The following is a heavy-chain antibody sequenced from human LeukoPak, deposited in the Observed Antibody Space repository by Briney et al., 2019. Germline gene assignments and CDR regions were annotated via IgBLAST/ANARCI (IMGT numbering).Heavy chain of an antibody. CDR2: ISGSGGTT. J-gene: IGHJ4*01. CDR3: TNGPHISSAFYYFDY. V-gene: IGHV3-23*01. Sequence: GGSLRLSCAASGFTFSSYAMSWVRQAPGKGLEWVSTISGSGGTTYYADFVKGRFTISRDNSKNTVYLQMNSLRAEDTAVFYCTNGPHISSAFYYFDYWGLGPQVTVSS. D-gene: IGHD6-19*01. CDR1: GFTFSSYA.